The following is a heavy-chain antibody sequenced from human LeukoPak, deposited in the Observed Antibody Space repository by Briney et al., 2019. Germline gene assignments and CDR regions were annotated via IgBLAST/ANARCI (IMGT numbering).Heavy chain of an antibody. D-gene: IGHD2/OR15-2a*01. V-gene: IGHV1-2*02. J-gene: IGHJ5*02. Sequence: GASVKVTCKASEYTFTDYFIHWVRQAPGQGLEWMGWLNPHSGVTKYAQKFQGRVTMTRDTSISTAYMDLSGLKSDDTAVYFCARELIEDQNWFDPWGQGTLVTVSS. CDR1: EYTFTDYF. CDR3: ARELIEDQNWFDP. CDR2: LNPHSGVT.